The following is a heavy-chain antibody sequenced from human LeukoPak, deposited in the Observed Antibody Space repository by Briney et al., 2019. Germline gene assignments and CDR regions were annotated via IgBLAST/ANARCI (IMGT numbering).Heavy chain of an antibody. CDR3: ARGLKPAATNFDY. V-gene: IGHV3-7*01. J-gene: IGHJ4*02. Sequence: HPGGSLRLSCAASGFTFSSYWMSWVRQAPGKGLEWVANIKQDGSEKYYVDSVKGRFTISRDNAKNSLYLQMNSLRAEDTAVYYCARGLKPAATNFDYWGQGTLVTVSS. CDR1: GFTFSSYW. D-gene: IGHD2-2*01. CDR2: IKQDGSEK.